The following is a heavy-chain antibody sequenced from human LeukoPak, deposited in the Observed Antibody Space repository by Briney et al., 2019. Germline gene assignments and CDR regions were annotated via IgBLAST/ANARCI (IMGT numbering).Heavy chain of an antibody. V-gene: IGHV1-46*01. Sequence: ASVKVSCKASGYTFTSYYMHWVRQAPGQGPEWMGIIYTSDGSARYAQKFQGRVTMTRDTSTGTVYMELSSLRAEDTAVYYCARDPWDGSGYRVGFDHWGQGTLVTVSS. J-gene: IGHJ4*02. CDR1: GYTFTSYY. D-gene: IGHD3-22*01. CDR3: ARDPWDGSGYRVGFDH. CDR2: IYTSDGSA.